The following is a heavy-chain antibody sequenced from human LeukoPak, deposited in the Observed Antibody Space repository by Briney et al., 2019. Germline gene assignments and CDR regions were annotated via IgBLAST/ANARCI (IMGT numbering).Heavy chain of an antibody. Sequence: PGGSLRLSCAASGFTFSSYAMSWVRQAPGKGLEWVSAISGSGGSTYFADSVKGRFTISRDNSKNTLYLQMNSLRAEDTAVYYCAKGDRLWGLLRYWGQGTLVTVSS. CDR3: AKGDRLWGLLRY. D-gene: IGHD1-26*01. V-gene: IGHV3-23*01. CDR1: GFTFSSYA. J-gene: IGHJ4*02. CDR2: ISGSGGST.